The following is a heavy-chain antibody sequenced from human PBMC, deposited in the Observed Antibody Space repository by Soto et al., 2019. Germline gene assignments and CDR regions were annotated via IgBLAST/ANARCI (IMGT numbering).Heavy chain of an antibody. CDR2: IYYSGST. J-gene: IGHJ4*02. CDR3: ARERVDYGDYVDY. D-gene: IGHD4-17*01. CDR1: GGSISSGDYC. Sequence: PSETLSLTCTVSGGSISSGDYCWSWIRQPPGKGLEWIGYIYYSGSTYYNPSLKSRVTISVDTSKNQFSLKLSSVTAADTAVYYCARERVDYGDYVDYWGQGTLVTVSS. V-gene: IGHV4-30-4*01.